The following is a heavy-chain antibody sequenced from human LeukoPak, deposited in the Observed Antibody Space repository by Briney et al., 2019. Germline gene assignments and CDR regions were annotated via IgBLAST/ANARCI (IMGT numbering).Heavy chain of an antibody. J-gene: IGHJ5*02. CDR3: AKSPYDFWSGGFDP. Sequence: SETLSLTCTVSGGSISSYYWNWIRQPPGKGLEWIGYIYYSGTTNYNPSLKSRVTISVDTSKNQLSLKLTSVTAADTAVYYCAKSPYDFWSGGFDPWGQGTLITVSS. V-gene: IGHV4-59*08. CDR2: IYYSGTT. D-gene: IGHD3-3*01. CDR1: GGSISSYY.